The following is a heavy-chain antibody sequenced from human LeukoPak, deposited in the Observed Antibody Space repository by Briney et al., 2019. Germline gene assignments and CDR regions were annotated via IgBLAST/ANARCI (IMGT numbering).Heavy chain of an antibody. Sequence: SETLSLTCAVYGGSFSGYYWSWIRQPPGKGLEWIGEINHSGSTNHNPSLKSRPTISIDTSKNQFSLKLSSVTAADTAVYYCARIFDGGFDALDMWGQGTKVTVSS. CDR2: INHSGST. CDR1: GGSFSGYY. V-gene: IGHV4-34*04. J-gene: IGHJ3*02. D-gene: IGHD3-16*01. CDR3: ARIFDGGFDALDM.